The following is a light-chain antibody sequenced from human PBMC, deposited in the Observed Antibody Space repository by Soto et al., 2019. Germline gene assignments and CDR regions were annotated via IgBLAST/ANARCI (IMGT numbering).Light chain of an antibody. V-gene: IGKV1-39*01. J-gene: IGKJ2*01. CDR1: QSISTY. CDR3: QQSYITPYT. Sequence: DIHMTQSPSSLSASVGDRVTITCRASQSISTYLNWYQQKPGKAPKLLIYAASILQSGVPSTFSGSGSGTDFTLTISYLQPEDFTAYYCQQSYITPYTFGQGTKLEIK. CDR2: AAS.